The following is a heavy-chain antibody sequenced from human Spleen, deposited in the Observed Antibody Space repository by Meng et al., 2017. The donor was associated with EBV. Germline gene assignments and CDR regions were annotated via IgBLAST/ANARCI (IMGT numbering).Heavy chain of an antibody. J-gene: IGHJ4*02. CDR1: GGSISSSSYY. CDR2: IYYSGST. V-gene: IGHV4-39*01. D-gene: IGHD3-16*02. Sequence: PLRESGRALVEPAETLLPTCTGSGGSISSSSYYWGWIRQPPGKGLEWIGSIYYSGSTYYNPSLKSRVTISVDTSKNQFSLKLSSVTAADTAVYYCARHYDYIWGSYPLGDYWGQGTLVTVSS. CDR3: ARHYDYIWGSYPLGDY.